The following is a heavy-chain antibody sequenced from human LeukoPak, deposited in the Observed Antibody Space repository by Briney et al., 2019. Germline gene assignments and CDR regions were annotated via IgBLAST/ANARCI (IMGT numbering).Heavy chain of an antibody. Sequence: GGSSRLSCAASGFSLSNYWMNWVRQAPGKGLEWVANIKQDGSEKNYVDSVKGRFSISRDNAKNSLILQMNSLRDEDTAVYYCARGVWAPFDSWGQGTLVSVSS. D-gene: IGHD7-27*01. CDR3: ARGVWAPFDS. J-gene: IGHJ4*02. V-gene: IGHV3-7*01. CDR2: IKQDGSEK. CDR1: GFSLSNYW.